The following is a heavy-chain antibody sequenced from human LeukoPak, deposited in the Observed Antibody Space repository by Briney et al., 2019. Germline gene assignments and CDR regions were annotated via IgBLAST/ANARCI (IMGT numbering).Heavy chain of an antibody. CDR2: MYSGGNT. J-gene: IGHJ5*02. CDR3: ARGRVGGPRLDP. Sequence: GGSLRLSCAASGFTFSSYSMNWVRQAPGEGLEWVSVMYSGGNTYYADSVRGRFSISRDSPKNTLYLQMNSLRVEDTAVYYCARGRVGGPRLDPWGQGTLVTVSS. D-gene: IGHD3-16*01. CDR1: GFTFSSYS. V-gene: IGHV3-53*01.